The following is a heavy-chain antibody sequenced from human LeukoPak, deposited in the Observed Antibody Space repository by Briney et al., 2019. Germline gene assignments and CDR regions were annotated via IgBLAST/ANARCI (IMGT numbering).Heavy chain of an antibody. CDR2: IYYSGST. V-gene: IGHV4-59*12. CDR1: GGSISSYY. D-gene: IGHD3-9*01. J-gene: IGHJ3*02. Sequence: SETLSLTCTVSGGSISSYYWGWIRQPPGKGLEWIGYIYYSGSTNYNPSLKSRVTISVDTSKNQFSLKLTSVTAADTAVYYCAIFRRDILTGLTHAFDIWGQGTMVTVSS. CDR3: AIFRRDILTGLTHAFDI.